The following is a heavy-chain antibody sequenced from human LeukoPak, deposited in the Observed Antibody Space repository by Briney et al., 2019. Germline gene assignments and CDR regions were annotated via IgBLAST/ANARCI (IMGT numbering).Heavy chain of an antibody. CDR3: AQYGDYVN. J-gene: IGHJ4*02. CDR1: GGSISRYY. V-gene: IGHV4-59*01. CDR2: IYYSGST. D-gene: IGHD4-17*01. Sequence: EPSETLSLTCTVSGGSISRYYWSWLRQPPGKGLEWIGYIYYSGSTNYNPSLKSRVTISVDTSKNQFSLKLSSVTAADTAVYYCAQYGDYVNWGQGTLVTVSS.